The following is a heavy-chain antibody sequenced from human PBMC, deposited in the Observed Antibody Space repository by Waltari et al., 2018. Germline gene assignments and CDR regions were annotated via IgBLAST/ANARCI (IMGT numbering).Heavy chain of an antibody. D-gene: IGHD6-13*01. CDR1: GGSISSGGYY. CDR3: ARTRIAAAGRGYFQH. CDR2: IDCSGST. Sequence: QVQLQESGPGLVKPSQTLSLTCTVSGGSISSGGYYWSWIRQHPGKGPEWIGYIDCSGSTYYNPSLKSRVTISVDTSKNQFSLKLSSVTAADTAVYYCARTRIAAAGRGYFQHWGQGTLVTVSS. V-gene: IGHV4-31*03. J-gene: IGHJ1*01.